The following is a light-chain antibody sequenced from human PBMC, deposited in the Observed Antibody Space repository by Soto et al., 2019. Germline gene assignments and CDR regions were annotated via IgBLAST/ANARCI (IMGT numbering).Light chain of an antibody. J-gene: IGKJ2*01. Sequence: DVVMTQSPLSLPVTLGQPASISCMSSQSLAYSDGNTYLNWFQQRPGQSPRRLIYKVSNRDSGVPERFSGRGSGTDFTLKISRVEAEDVGVYYCMQGTHWPPYTFGQGTKLEIQ. CDR2: KVS. CDR1: QSLAYSDGNTY. V-gene: IGKV2-30*01. CDR3: MQGTHWPPYT.